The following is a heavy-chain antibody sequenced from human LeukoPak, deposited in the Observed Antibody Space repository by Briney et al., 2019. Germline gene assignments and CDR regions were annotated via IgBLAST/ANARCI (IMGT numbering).Heavy chain of an antibody. J-gene: IGHJ3*02. V-gene: IGHV3-7*03. D-gene: IGHD3-22*01. CDR2: IKQDGSEK. CDR3: ASSYNYDSSGYYQGGAFDI. Sequence: GGSLRLSCAASGFTFSSYWMSWVRQAPGKGLEWVANIKQDGSEKYYVDSVKGRFTISRDNAKNSLYLQMNSLRAEDTAVYYCASSYNYDSSGYYQGGAFDIWGQGTMVTVSS. CDR1: GFTFSSYW.